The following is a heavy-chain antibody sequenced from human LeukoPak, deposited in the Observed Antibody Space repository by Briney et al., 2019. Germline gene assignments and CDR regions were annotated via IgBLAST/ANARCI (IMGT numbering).Heavy chain of an antibody. CDR2: INGDGSIT. J-gene: IGHJ5*02. V-gene: IGHV3-74*01. CDR1: GFSFSSYW. Sequence: PGGSLRLSCAASGFSFSSYWMHWVRQAPGKGLVWVSRINGDGSITTYADSVKGRFTNSRDNAKNTLYLQMNSLRAEDAAVYYCTGDLDGSGSYHWFDPWGQGTLVTVSS. CDR3: TGDLDGSGSYHWFDP. D-gene: IGHD3-10*01.